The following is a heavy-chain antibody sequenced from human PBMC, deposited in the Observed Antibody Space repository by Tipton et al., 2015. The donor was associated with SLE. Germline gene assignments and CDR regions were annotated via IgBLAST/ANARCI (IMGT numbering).Heavy chain of an antibody. CDR2: IYSGHTT. D-gene: IGHD1-26*01. V-gene: IGHV3-23*03. Sequence: SLRLSCAASGLNFSIYAMNWVRQAPGKGLEWVSVIYSGHTTHYADSVKGRFTISRDNSKNTLYLQMNSLRGDDTAVYFCARDFVGAIDSWGQGALVTVSS. CDR3: ARDFVGAIDS. J-gene: IGHJ4*02. CDR1: GLNFSIYA.